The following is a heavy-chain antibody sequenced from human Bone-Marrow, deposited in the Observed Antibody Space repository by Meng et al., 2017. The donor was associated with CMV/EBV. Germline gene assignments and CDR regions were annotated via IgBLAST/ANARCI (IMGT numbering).Heavy chain of an antibody. CDR3: ANGYCSSTSCSGVVY. D-gene: IGHD2-2*01. J-gene: IGHJ4*02. CDR2: IHPNTGGT. CDR1: GYTFIDYY. V-gene: IGHV1-2*02. Sequence: ASVKVSCKASGYTFIDYYIHWVRQAPGQGLEWLGWIHPNTGGTNYAQKFQGRVTMTRDTSISTAYMELSRLRSDDTAVYYCANGYCSSTSCSGVVYWGQGTLVTVS.